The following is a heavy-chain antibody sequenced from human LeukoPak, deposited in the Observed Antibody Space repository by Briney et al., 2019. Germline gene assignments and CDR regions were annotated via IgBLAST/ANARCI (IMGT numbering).Heavy chain of an antibody. CDR1: GVTFRSYG. V-gene: IGHV3-30*03. D-gene: IGHD5-12*01. Sequence: GGSLRLSCAASGVTFRSYGMHWVRQAPGKGLEWVALISSDGNDKLYGESVRGRFTVSRDDSKSTLYLQMNSLRAEDTAVYYCTTKVIRGNSGDDYDDWCQGTLVTVSS. J-gene: IGHJ4*02. CDR3: TTKVIRGNSGDDYDD. CDR2: ISSDGNDK.